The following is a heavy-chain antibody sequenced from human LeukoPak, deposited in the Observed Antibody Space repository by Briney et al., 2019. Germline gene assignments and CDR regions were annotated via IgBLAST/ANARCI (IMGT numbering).Heavy chain of an antibody. CDR3: AKGKWYYDTSGYYDY. Sequence: PGGSLGLSCAASGLSFSNYGMHWVRRAPGKGLEWVAVISYHGSDKYYADSVKGRFTISRDNSNNTLYLQLDSLRAEDTAAYYCAKGKWYYDTSGYYDYWGQGALVTVSS. J-gene: IGHJ4*02. CDR2: ISYHGSDK. CDR1: GLSFSNYG. D-gene: IGHD3-22*01. V-gene: IGHV3-30*18.